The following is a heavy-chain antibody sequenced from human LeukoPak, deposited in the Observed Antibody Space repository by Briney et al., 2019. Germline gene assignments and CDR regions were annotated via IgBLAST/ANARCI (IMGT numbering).Heavy chain of an antibody. V-gene: IGHV3-30*18. Sequence: GGSLRLSCAASGFTFSSYGMHWVRQAPGKGLEWVAVISYDGSNKYYADSVKGRFTISRDNSKNTPYLQMNSLRAEDTAVYYCAKDRNRYSYGCDYWGQGTLVTVSS. CDR3: AKDRNRYSYGCDY. J-gene: IGHJ4*02. CDR1: GFTFSSYG. CDR2: ISYDGSNK. D-gene: IGHD5-18*01.